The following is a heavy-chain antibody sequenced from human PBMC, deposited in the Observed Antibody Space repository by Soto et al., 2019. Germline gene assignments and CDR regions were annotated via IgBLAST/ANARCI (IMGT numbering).Heavy chain of an antibody. Sequence: QVQLMQSGAEVKKPGASVKVSCKASGYTFIIYGISWVRQAPGQGLEWMGWMSADNGNTNYAQNFQGRVTMTTDTSTSTDYMELRSLRSDDTAVYYCARGGYFYDSSGYPEYYFDYWGQGTLVTVSS. CDR3: ARGGYFYDSSGYPEYYFDY. J-gene: IGHJ4*02. CDR1: GYTFIIYG. D-gene: IGHD3-22*01. CDR2: MSADNGNT. V-gene: IGHV1-18*01.